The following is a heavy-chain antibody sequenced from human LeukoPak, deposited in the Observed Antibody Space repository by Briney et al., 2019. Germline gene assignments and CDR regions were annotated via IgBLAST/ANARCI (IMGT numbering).Heavy chain of an antibody. CDR3: ARGAYDSSITGDY. CDR1: GFTFSSYA. D-gene: IGHD6-6*01. V-gene: IGHV3-23*01. Sequence: PGGSLRLSCAASGFTFSSYAMSWVRQAPGKGLEWVSAISGSGGSTYYADSVKGRFTISRDNSKKTLYLQMNSLRAEDTAVYYCARGAYDSSITGDYWGQGTLVTVSS. CDR2: ISGSGGST. J-gene: IGHJ4*02.